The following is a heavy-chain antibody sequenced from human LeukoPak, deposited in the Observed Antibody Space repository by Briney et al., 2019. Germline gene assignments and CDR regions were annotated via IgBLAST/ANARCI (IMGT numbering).Heavy chain of an antibody. V-gene: IGHV4-39*07. CDR3: ARVRSGYSYANYLDY. J-gene: IGHJ4*02. D-gene: IGHD5-18*01. CDR2: IYYSGST. Sequence: PSETLSLTCTVSGGSIESSNYYWGWIRQPPGKGLEWIGNIYYSGSTNYNPSLKSRVTMSVDTSKNDFSLKLTSVTAADTAVYFCARVRSGYSYANYLDYWGQGTLVTVSS. CDR1: GGSIESSNYY.